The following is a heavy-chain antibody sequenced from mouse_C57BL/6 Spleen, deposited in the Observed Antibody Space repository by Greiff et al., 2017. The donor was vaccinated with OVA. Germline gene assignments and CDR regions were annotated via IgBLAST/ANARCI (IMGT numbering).Heavy chain of an antibody. CDR1: GYTFTDYN. V-gene: IGHV1-18*01. Sequence: EVQLQQSGPELVKPGASVKIPCKASGYTFTDYNMDWVKQSHGKSLEWIGDINPNNGGTIYNQKFKGKATLTVDKSSSTAYMELRSLTSEDTAVYYCARALITTVVATEYFDVWGTGTTVTVSS. J-gene: IGHJ1*03. D-gene: IGHD1-1*01. CDR2: INPNNGGT. CDR3: ARALITTVVATEYFDV.